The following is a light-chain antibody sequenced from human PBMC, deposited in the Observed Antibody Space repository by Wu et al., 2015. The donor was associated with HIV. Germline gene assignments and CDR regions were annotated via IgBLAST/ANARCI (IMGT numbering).Light chain of an antibody. CDR2: DAS. CDR3: QHYGSAPPFT. J-gene: IGKJ3*01. V-gene: IGKV3-20*01. CDR1: QNISNNY. Sequence: IVLTQSPGTLSLSPGERVTLSCRASQNISNNYLAWYQQKPGQGPRLLIYDASSRATGIPDRFRGSGSGTDFTLTINRLEPEDFAVYYCQHYGSAPPFTFGPGTTVDVK.